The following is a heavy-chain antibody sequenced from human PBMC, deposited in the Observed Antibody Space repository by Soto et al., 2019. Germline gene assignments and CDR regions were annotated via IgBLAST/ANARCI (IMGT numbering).Heavy chain of an antibody. V-gene: IGHV1-69*01. CDR3: ARSQGGSSSLDTSYYYYYGMDV. CDR2: VIPIFGTP. CDR1: GGTFSTYA. Sequence: QVQLVQSGAEVKKPGSSVKVSCKAPGGTFSTYAISWVRQAPGQGLEWMGGVIPIFGTPKYEQKFQGRVTITADESTSTGYMELLSLRSEETAVYSCARSQGGSSSLDTSYYYYYGMDVWGQGTTVTVSS. D-gene: IGHD2-15*01. J-gene: IGHJ6*02.